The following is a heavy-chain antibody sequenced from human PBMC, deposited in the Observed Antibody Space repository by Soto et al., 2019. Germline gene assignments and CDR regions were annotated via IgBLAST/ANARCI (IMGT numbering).Heavy chain of an antibody. CDR1: GGSISSGDYY. Sequence: SETLSLTCTVSGGSISSGDYYWSWIRQPPGKGLEWIGYIYYSGSTYYNPSLKSRVTKSVDTSKNQFSLKLSSVTAADTAVYYCASLRSYYYDSSGYYFDYWGQGTLVTAPQ. CDR2: IYYSGST. V-gene: IGHV4-30-4*01. CDR3: ASLRSYYYDSSGYYFDY. J-gene: IGHJ4*02. D-gene: IGHD3-22*01.